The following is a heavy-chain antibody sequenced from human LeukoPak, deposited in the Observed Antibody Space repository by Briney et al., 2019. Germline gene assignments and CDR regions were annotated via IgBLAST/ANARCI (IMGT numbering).Heavy chain of an antibody. CDR2: IYTSGST. CDR1: GGSISSYY. V-gene: IGHV4-4*09. J-gene: IGHJ6*03. Sequence: PSETLSLTCTVSGGSISSYYWSWLRQPPGEGLEWIGYIYTSGSTNYNPSLKSRVAISVDTSKNQFSLKLSSVTAADTAVYYCARGVVYYYDSSGYYNDYYYYYMDVWGKGTTVTVSS. D-gene: IGHD3-22*01. CDR3: ARGVVYYYDSSGYYNDYYYYYMDV.